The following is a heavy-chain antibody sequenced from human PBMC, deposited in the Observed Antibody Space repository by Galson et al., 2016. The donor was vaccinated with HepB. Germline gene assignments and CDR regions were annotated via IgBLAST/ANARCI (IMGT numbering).Heavy chain of an antibody. CDR1: RFTFSSYG. Sequence: SLRLSCAASRFTFSSYGMHWVRQAPGRGLEWVAVIWYDGSNKYYADSVKGRFTISRDNSKNTLYLQMNSLRAEDTAVYFCARDSSMTGTQKLDYWGQGTLVTVSS. CDR3: ARDSSMTGTQKLDY. J-gene: IGHJ4*02. CDR2: IWYDGSNK. D-gene: IGHD1/OR15-1a*01. V-gene: IGHV3-33*01.